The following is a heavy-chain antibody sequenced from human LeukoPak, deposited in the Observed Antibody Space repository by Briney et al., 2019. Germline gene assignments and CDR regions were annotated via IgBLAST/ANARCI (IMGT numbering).Heavy chain of an antibody. CDR2: ISSSSSYI. CDR1: GFTFSSYS. V-gene: IGHV3-21*01. CDR3: ARGGRLLYYFDY. J-gene: IGHJ4*02. D-gene: IGHD6-25*01. Sequence: GGSLRLSCAASGFTFSSYSMNWVRQAPGKGVEWVSSISSSSSYIYYADSVKGRFTISRDNAKNSLYLQMNSLRAEDTAVYYCARGGRLLYYFDYWGQGTLVTVSS.